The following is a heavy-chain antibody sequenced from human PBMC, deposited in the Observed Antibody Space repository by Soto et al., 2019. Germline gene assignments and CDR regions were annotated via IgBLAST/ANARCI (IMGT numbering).Heavy chain of an antibody. D-gene: IGHD2-8*02. CDR2: ISSSSSTI. CDR1: GITFRSYP. CDR3: ARGPGTGHLFDY. Sequence: EVQLMESGGGLVQPGGSLRLYCAASGITFRSYPMNWVRHGPGRGLEWVSYISSSSSTIYYADSVRGRFTISRDNAKNSLYLQMDSLTDEDTAVYYCARGPGTGHLFDYWGQGTLVTVSS. J-gene: IGHJ4*02. V-gene: IGHV3-48*02.